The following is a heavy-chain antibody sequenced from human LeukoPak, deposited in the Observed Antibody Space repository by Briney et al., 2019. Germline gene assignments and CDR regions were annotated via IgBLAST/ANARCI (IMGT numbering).Heavy chain of an antibody. V-gene: IGHV4-59*08. D-gene: IGHD1-26*01. J-gene: IGHJ5*02. CDR2: IYYSGST. Sequence: PSETLSLTCTVSGGSISSYYWSWIRQPPGRGLEWIGYIYYSGSTNYNPSLKSRVTISVDTSKNQFSLKLSSVTAADTAMYYCARHGGGLPFDPWGQGTLVTVSS. CDR1: GGSISSYY. CDR3: ARHGGGLPFDP.